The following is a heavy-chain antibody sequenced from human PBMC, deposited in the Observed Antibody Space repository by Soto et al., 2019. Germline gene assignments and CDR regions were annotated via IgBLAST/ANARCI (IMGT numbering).Heavy chain of an antibody. CDR1: GDSIGRGGYS. CDR2: IYGSGNT. J-gene: IGHJ6*02. V-gene: IGHV4-30-2*01. D-gene: IGHD6-6*01. CDR3: ARGSSSYYDYGMDV. Sequence: SETLSLTCAVSGDSIGRGGYSWTWIRQPPGKALEWIGNIYGSGNTSHNPYLKSRVTISVDTSKNQFSMRLTSVTAADTDVYFCARGSSSYYDYGMDVWGQGTTVTVSS.